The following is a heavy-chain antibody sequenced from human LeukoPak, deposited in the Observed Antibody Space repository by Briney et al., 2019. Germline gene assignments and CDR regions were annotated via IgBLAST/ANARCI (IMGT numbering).Heavy chain of an antibody. J-gene: IGHJ4*02. V-gene: IGHV3-74*01. CDR1: GFTFRRYW. CDR3: ATESYGGA. D-gene: IGHD1-26*01. Sequence: GGSLRLSCADSGFTFRRYWMHWVRQAPGKGLVWVSRIKGDGNTNYADSVKGRFTISRDNAKNTVSLQIHSLRAEDTGVYYCATESYGGAWGQGTLVTVSS. CDR2: IKGDGNT.